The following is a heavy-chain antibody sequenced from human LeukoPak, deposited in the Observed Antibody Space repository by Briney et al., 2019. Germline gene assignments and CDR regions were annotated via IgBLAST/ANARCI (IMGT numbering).Heavy chain of an antibody. CDR3: AKNTISGGHYQYYMDV. CDR1: GFTFSSYA. V-gene: IGHV3-23*01. CDR2: ISGSGGIT. J-gene: IGHJ6*03. D-gene: IGHD3-16*02. Sequence: GGSLRLSCAASGFTFSSYAMSWVRQAPGKGLEWVSSISGSGGITYHADSLKGRFTISRDNSKNTLFLQMNSLRAEDTAVYYCAKNTISGGHYQYYMDVWGKGTTVTVSS.